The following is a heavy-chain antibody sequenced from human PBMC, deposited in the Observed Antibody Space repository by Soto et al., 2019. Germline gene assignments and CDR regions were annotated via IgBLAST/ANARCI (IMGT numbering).Heavy chain of an antibody. CDR1: GFTVSSNY. J-gene: IGHJ6*02. CDR2: IYSGGST. D-gene: IGHD3-3*01. CDR3: ARGQNDFWSGYHYYYGMDV. Sequence: EVQLVESGGGLIQPGGSLRLSCAASGFTVSSNYMSWVRQAPGKGLEWVSVIYSGGSTYYADSVKGRFTISRDNSKNTLYLRMNSLRAEDTAVDYCARGQNDFWSGYHYYYGMDVWGQGTTVTVSS. V-gene: IGHV3-53*01.